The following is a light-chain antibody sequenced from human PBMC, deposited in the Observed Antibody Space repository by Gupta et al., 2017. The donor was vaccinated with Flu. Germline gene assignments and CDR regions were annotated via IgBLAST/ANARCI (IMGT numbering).Light chain of an antibody. CDR1: SSDVGGYNY. V-gene: IGLV2-14*01. CDR2: EVT. CDR3: SSFTSSSTLNYVV. J-gene: IGLJ2*01. Sequence: QSALTQPASVSGSPGQSITISCTGTSSDVGGYNYVSWYQQHPGKAPKLMIYEVTNRPSGISNRFSGSKSGNTASLTISGLQPEDEADYYCSSFTSSSTLNYVVFGGGTKLTVV.